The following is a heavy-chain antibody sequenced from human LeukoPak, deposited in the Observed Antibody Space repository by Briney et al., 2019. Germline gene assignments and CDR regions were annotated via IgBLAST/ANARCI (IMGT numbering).Heavy chain of an antibody. Sequence: SETLSLTCTVSGGSISSSSYYWGWIRQPPGKGLERIGSIYYSGSTYYNPSLKSRVTISVDTSKNQFSLKLSSVTAADTAVYYCASATRGAVVNYYFDYWGQGTLVTVSS. J-gene: IGHJ4*02. CDR2: IYYSGST. V-gene: IGHV4-39*07. CDR3: ASATRGAVVNYYFDY. D-gene: IGHD1-26*01. CDR1: GGSISSSSYY.